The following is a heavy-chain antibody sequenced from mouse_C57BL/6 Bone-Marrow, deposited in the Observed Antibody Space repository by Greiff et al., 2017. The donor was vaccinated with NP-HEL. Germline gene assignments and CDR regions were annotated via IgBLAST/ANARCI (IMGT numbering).Heavy chain of an antibody. V-gene: IGHV1-7*01. CDR2: INPSSGYT. CDR1: GYTFTSYW. J-gene: IGHJ4*01. CDR3: DFDYGNSTLYYYAMDD. Sequence: QVQLQPSGAELAKPGASVKLSCKASGYTFTSYWLHWVKQRPGQGLEWIGYINPSSGYTKYNQKFQDKATLTADNSSITAYMQLSSLTYEDSAVYYCDFDYGNSTLYYYAMDDWGQGTLVTVSS. D-gene: IGHD2-1*01.